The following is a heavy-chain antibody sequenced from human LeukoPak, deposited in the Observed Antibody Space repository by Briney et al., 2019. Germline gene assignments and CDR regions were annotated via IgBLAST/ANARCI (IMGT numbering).Heavy chain of an antibody. D-gene: IGHD6-6*01. J-gene: IGHJ6*03. CDR2: INHSGST. CDR3: ARGQGVYSSLNYYYYYMDV. Sequence: SETLSLTCTVSGGSISGYYWSWIRQPPGKGLEWIGEINHSGSTNYNPSLKSRVTISVDTSKNQFSLKLSSVTAADTAVYYCARGQGVYSSLNYYYYYMDVWGKGTTVTVSS. CDR1: GGSISGYY. V-gene: IGHV4-34*01.